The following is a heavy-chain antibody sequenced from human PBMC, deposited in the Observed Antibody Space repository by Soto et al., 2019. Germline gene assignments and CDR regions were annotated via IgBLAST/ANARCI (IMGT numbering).Heavy chain of an antibody. J-gene: IGHJ4*02. D-gene: IGHD4-17*01. V-gene: IGHV5-51*01. Sequence: GESLKISCKGSGYRFTSYWFGWVRQMPGKGLEWMGIIYPGDSDTRYSPSFQGQVTISADKSISTAYLQWSSLKASDTAMYYFARLDDYGDYEGRYFDYWGQGNLVTVS. CDR1: GYRFTSYW. CDR3: ARLDDYGDYEGRYFDY. CDR2: IYPGDSDT.